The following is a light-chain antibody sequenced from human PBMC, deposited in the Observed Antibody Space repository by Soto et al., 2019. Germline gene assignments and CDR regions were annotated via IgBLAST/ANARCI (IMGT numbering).Light chain of an antibody. CDR3: QESYSHSRT. Sequence: DIQMTQSPSSLSASVGDRVTITCRASQSINTYLNWYQQKPGKAPKLLIYAASSLQSGVPSRFSGSESGKDFTLTIGSLQPEDFATYYCQESYSHSRTFGPGTKVDI. J-gene: IGKJ3*01. V-gene: IGKV1-39*01. CDR2: AAS. CDR1: QSINTY.